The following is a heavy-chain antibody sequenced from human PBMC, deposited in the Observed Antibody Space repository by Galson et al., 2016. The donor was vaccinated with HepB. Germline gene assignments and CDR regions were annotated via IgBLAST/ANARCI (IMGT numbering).Heavy chain of an antibody. Sequence: SLRLSCAVSGFNFNIYRMNWVRQAPGKGLEWVAAIGFNPNNLYYADSVKGRFTISRDNTRSSLFLQMNSLTVEDTAVYFCARDHSLGPGVVYYFAYWGQGTLVTVSS. J-gene: IGHJ4*02. CDR1: GFNFNIYR. V-gene: IGHV3-21*01. D-gene: IGHD3-10*01. CDR2: IGFNPNNL. CDR3: ARDHSLGPGVVYYFAY.